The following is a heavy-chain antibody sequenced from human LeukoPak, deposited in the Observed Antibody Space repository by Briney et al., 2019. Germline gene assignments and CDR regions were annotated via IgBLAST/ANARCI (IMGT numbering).Heavy chain of an antibody. V-gene: IGHV3-21*01. J-gene: IGHJ4*02. CDR2: ISSSSSYI. Sequence: GGSLRLSCAASGFTFSSYSMNWVRQAPGKGLEWVSSISSSSSYIYYADSVKGRFTISRDNAENSLYLQMNSLRAEDTAVYYCARDRWHSSGWYTGEFDYWGQGTLVTVSS. CDR1: GFTFSSYS. D-gene: IGHD6-19*01. CDR3: ARDRWHSSGWYTGEFDY.